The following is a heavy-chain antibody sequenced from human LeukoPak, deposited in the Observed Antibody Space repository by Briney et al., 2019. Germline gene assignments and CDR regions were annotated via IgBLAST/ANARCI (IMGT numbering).Heavy chain of an antibody. Sequence: PSETLSLTCTVSGGSISSSSYYWGWIRQPPGKGLEWIGRIYYSGSTYYNPSPKSRVTMSVDTSKNQFSLKLSSVTAADTAVYYGARLNGDLPLYYYYYGMDVWGQGTTVTVSS. CDR3: ARLNGDLPLYYYYYGMDV. J-gene: IGHJ6*02. V-gene: IGHV4-39*01. CDR2: IYYSGST. D-gene: IGHD4-17*01. CDR1: GGSISSSSYY.